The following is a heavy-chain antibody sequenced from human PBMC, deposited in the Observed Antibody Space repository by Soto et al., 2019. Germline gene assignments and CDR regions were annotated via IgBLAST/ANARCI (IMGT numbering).Heavy chain of an antibody. J-gene: IGHJ5*02. CDR2: ISTYDGDT. CDR3: ARVLPYYDFWSGYWFDP. Sequence: ASVKVSCKASGYTFTSYGISWVRQAPGQGLEWMGRISTYDGDTRYAHKLQGRVTMTTDTSTSTAYMELSSLRSEDTAVYYCARVLPYYDFWSGYWFDPRGQGTLVTVSS. CDR1: GYTFTSYG. D-gene: IGHD3-3*01. V-gene: IGHV1-18*01.